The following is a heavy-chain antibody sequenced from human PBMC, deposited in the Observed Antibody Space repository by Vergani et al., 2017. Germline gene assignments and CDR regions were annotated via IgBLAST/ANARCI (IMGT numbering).Heavy chain of an antibody. J-gene: IGHJ3*02. CDR3: ARGRTTETTDLDGFDI. CDR2: INIGGRT. V-gene: IGHV3-66*02. Sequence: LVESGGGLVQPGGSLRLSCAASSFSVSSHYMTWVRQAQGKGLEWVSTINIGGRTYYADSVKGRLALTRDDSKNTLHLQMNSLRPKDTAVYYCARGRTTETTDLDGFDIWGQGTMVSVSS. CDR1: SFSVSSHY. D-gene: IGHD4-17*01.